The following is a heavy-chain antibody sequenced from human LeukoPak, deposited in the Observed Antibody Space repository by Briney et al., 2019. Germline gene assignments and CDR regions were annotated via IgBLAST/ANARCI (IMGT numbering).Heavy chain of an antibody. CDR2: IIPIFGTA. D-gene: IGHD4-17*01. CDR1: GGTFSSYA. V-gene: IGHV1-69*05. Sequence: SVKVSCKASGGTFSSYAISWVRQAPGQGLEWMGRIIPIFGTANYAQKFQGRVTITTDESTSTAYMELRSLRSDDTAVYYCASFNGDYWFDPWGQGTLVTVSS. CDR3: ASFNGDYWFDP. J-gene: IGHJ5*02.